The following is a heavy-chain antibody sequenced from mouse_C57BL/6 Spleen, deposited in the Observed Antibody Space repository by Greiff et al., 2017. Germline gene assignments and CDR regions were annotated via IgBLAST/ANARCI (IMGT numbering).Heavy chain of an antibody. D-gene: IGHD1-1*01. CDR2: LLPNSGST. Sequence: QVQLQQPGAELVKPGASVTLSCKASGYTFTSYWMHWVKQRPGQGLEWIGMLLPNSGSTNYNEKFKSKATLTVDKSSSTAYMQLSSLTSEDSAVYYCARGNYYGSSPYAMDYWGQGTSVTVSS. CDR3: ARGNYYGSSPYAMDY. CDR1: GYTFTSYW. V-gene: IGHV1-64*01. J-gene: IGHJ4*01.